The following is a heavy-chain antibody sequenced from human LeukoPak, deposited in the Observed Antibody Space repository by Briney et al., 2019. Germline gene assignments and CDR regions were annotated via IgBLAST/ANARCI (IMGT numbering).Heavy chain of an antibody. D-gene: IGHD3-22*01. Sequence: PGGSLRLSCAASGFTVSSNHMSWVRQAPGKGLEWVSAISGSGGSTYYADSVKGRFTISRDNSKNTLYLQINSLRAEDTAVYYCAKDSSEGYYYFDYWGQGTLVTVSS. CDR2: ISGSGGST. V-gene: IGHV3-23*01. J-gene: IGHJ4*02. CDR3: AKDSSEGYYYFDY. CDR1: GFTVSSNH.